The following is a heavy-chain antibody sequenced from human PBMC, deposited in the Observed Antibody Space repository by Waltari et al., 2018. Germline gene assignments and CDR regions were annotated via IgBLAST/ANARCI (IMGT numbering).Heavy chain of an antibody. Sequence: QLQLQESGPGLVKPSETLSLTCTVSGGSIRSSSYYWGWIRRPPGKGLEWIGSIYYSGSTYYNPSLKSRVTISVDTSKNQFSLKLSSVTAADTAVYYRLSGSYYPYSPIFDYWGQGTLVTVSS. CDR1: GGSIRSSSYY. CDR3: LSGSYYPYSPIFDY. CDR2: IYYSGST. V-gene: IGHV4-39*01. J-gene: IGHJ4*02. D-gene: IGHD1-26*01.